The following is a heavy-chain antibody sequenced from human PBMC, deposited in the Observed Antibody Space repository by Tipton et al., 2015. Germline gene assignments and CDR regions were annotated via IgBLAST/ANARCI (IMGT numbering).Heavy chain of an antibody. CDR2: INPNSGDT. J-gene: IGHJ4*02. CDR1: GFSFTAYY. CDR3: AKEGIFWSGYGSYFDF. Sequence: QSGPEVKKPGASVRVSCKASGFSFTAYYLHWVRQAPGQGLDWMGWINPNSGDTNYAQKFQGWVTMTRNTSINTAYMELSSLTSDDTAIYYCAKEGIFWSGYGSYFDFWGQGTLVTVSS. V-gene: IGHV1-2*04. D-gene: IGHD3-3*01.